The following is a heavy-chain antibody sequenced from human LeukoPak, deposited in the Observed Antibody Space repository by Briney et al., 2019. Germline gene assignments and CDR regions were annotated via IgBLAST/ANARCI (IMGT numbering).Heavy chain of an antibody. CDR1: GYTFTGYY. Sequence: ASVKVSCKASGYTFTGYYMHWVRQAPGQGLEWMGWINPNSGGTNYAQKFQGGVTMTRDTSISTAYMELSRLRSDDTAVYYCARDRIVEAGIPLGWYFDLWGRGTLVTVSS. J-gene: IGHJ2*01. CDR2: INPNSGGT. CDR3: ARDRIVEAGIPLGWYFDL. V-gene: IGHV1-2*02. D-gene: IGHD6-13*01.